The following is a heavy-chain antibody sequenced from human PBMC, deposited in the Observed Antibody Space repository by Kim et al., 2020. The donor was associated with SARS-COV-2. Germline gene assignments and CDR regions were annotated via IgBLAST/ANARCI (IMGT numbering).Heavy chain of an antibody. V-gene: IGHV1-46*01. D-gene: IGHD3-22*01. J-gene: IGHJ4*02. Sequence: ASVKVSCKASGYTFTSYYMHWVRQAPGQGLEWMGIINPSGGSTSYAQKFQGRVTMTRDTSTSTVYMELSSLRSEDTAVYYCARDYHTTAYYYDSSGTLGYWGQGTLVTVSS. CDR1: GYTFTSYY. CDR3: ARDYHTTAYYYDSSGTLGY. CDR2: INPSGGST.